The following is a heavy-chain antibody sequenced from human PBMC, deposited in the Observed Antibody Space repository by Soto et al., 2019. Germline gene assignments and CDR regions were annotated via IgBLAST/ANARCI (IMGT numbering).Heavy chain of an antibody. D-gene: IGHD1-1*01. CDR2: IFYSATT. Sequence: SETLSLPCTVSRGSISSAGYYLGWIRQTPGKRLEWIGHIFYSATTYYSPSLKSRLTISVDTSKLHFPLRLTSVTAAETAVYYCASHLWVEPEPYYYGMDVWGQGTTVTVSS. CDR1: RGSISSAGYY. CDR3: ASHLWVEPEPYYYGMDV. V-gene: IGHV4-30-4*01. J-gene: IGHJ6*01.